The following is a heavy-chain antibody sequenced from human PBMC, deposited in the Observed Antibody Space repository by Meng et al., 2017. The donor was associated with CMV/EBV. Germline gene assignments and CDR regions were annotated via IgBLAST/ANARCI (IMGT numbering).Heavy chain of an antibody. D-gene: IGHD3-10*01. Sequence: SVKVSCKASGGTFSSYAISWVRQAPGQGLEWMGGIISIFGTANYAQKFQGRVTITTDESTSTAYMELSSLRSEDTAVYYCASGLGKGHHYGISAERFGELLSLGYWGQGTLVTVSS. CDR2: IISIFGTA. V-gene: IGHV1-69*05. J-gene: IGHJ4*02. CDR3: ASGLGKGHHYGISAERFGELLSLGY. CDR1: GGTFSSYA.